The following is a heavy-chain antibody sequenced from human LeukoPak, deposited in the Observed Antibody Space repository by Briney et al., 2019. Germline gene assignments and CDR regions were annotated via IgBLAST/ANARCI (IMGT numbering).Heavy chain of an antibody. Sequence: PGGSLRLSCAASGFTFSSYAMSWVRQAPGKGLEWVSAISGSGGSTYYADSVKGRFTISRDNSRNTLYLQMNSLRAEDTAVYYCAKKRYQLLSHFDYWGQGTLVTVSS. CDR2: ISGSGGST. CDR1: GFTFSSYA. J-gene: IGHJ4*02. D-gene: IGHD2-2*01. CDR3: AKKRYQLLSHFDY. V-gene: IGHV3-23*01.